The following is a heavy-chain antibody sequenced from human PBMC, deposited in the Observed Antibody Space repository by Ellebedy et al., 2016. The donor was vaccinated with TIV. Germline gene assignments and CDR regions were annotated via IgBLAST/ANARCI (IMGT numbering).Heavy chain of an antibody. CDR2: IAHDGSVA. CDR3: AKEPQKYASPWYFDL. CDR1: GFTFSDYG. J-gene: IGHJ2*01. V-gene: IGHV3-30*18. Sequence: GESLKISCEASGFTFSDYGIHWVRRTPGKGLEWLGVIAHDGSVAYYRESVKGRFTLSRDNSKLTVYLQLNSLRPDDTAVYHWAKEPQKYASPWYFDLWGRGTLVTVSS. D-gene: IGHD2-2*01.